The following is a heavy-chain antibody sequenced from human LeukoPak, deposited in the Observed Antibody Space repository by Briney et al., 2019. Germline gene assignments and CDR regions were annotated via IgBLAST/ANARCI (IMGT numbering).Heavy chain of an antibody. CDR3: ARDPGVAVAESHTE. J-gene: IGHJ4*02. CDR1: GGSFSGYY. CDR2: INHSGST. V-gene: IGHV4-34*01. D-gene: IGHD6-19*01. Sequence: SETLSLTCAVYGGSFSGYYWSWIRQPPGKGLEWIGEINHSGSTNYNPSLKSRVTISVDTSKNQFSLKLSSVTAADTAVYYCARDPGVAVAESHTEWGQGTLVTVSS.